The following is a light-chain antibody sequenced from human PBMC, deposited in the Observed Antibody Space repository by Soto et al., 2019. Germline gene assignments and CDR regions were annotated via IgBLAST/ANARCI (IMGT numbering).Light chain of an antibody. J-gene: IGKJ5*01. CDR3: HQYYSTPIT. CDR1: QSVLSSSYNMNY. V-gene: IGKV4-1*01. CDR2: WAS. Sequence: DIVMTQSPDSLAVSLGERATINCKSSQSVLSSSYNMNYFGWYQRKPGQPPKLLIYWASTRESGVPDRFSGSGSGTDFTLTISSVQAEDVAVYYCHQYYSTPITFGQGTRLEIK.